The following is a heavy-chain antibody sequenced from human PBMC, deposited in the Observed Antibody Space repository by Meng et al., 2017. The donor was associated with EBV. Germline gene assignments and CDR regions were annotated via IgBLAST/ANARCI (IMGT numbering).Heavy chain of an antibody. V-gene: IGHV1-18*01. CDR1: GYTFTSYG. J-gene: IGHJ4*02. CDR2: ISAYNGNT. Sequence: QVQLGQSGAEGKKPGAPVKVSCKASGYTFTSYGISWVRQAPGQGLEWMGWISAYNGNTNYAQKLQGRVTMTTDTSTSTAYMELRSLRSDDTAVYYCARDGRLYDTPSPFDYWGQGTLVTVSS. D-gene: IGHD3-22*01. CDR3: ARDGRLYDTPSPFDY.